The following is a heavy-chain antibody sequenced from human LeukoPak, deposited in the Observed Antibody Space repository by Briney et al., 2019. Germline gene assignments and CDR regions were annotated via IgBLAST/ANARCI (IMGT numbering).Heavy chain of an antibody. V-gene: IGHV3-21*01. J-gene: IGHJ6*02. Sequence: GGSLRLSCAASGFTFSSYNMNWVRQAPGKGLEWVSFISSSSTYIYNADSVKGRFTISGDNAKNSLYLQMNSLRVEDTAVYYCARVLLWFGEALDYGMDVWGQGTTVTVSS. D-gene: IGHD3-10*01. CDR1: GFTFSSYN. CDR3: ARVLLWFGEALDYGMDV. CDR2: ISSSSTYI.